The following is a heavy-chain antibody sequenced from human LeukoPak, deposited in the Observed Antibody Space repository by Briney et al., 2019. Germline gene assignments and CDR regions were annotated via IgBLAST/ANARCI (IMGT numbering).Heavy chain of an antibody. Sequence: GGSLRLSCVASGFTFSRYGMHWVRQAPGKGLEWVAIIWYDGSNKYYADSVKGRFTISRDTSKNTLYLQMDSLRAEDTAVYYCASGDTTGYSGDAFNIWGQGTMVTVSS. CDR1: GFTFSRYG. D-gene: IGHD3-22*01. V-gene: IGHV3-33*03. J-gene: IGHJ3*02. CDR3: ASGDTTGYSGDAFNI. CDR2: IWYDGSNK.